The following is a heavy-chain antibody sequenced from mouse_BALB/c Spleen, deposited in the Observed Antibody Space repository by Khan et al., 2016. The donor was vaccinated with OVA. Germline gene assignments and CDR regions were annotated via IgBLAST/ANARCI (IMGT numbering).Heavy chain of an antibody. CDR1: GFTFNSYG. D-gene: IGHD1-1*01. CDR3: ATSYFYGYYFDY. V-gene: IGHV5-17*02. J-gene: IGHJ2*01. CDR2: ISGDSNTI. Sequence: EVQLQESGGGLVQPGGSRKLSCAASGFTFNSYGMHWVRQAPEKGLEWVAYISGDSNTIYYADTVKGRFTISRDNPKNTLFLQMTSLMSWDTAMYYCATSYFYGYYFDYWGPGTTLTVS.